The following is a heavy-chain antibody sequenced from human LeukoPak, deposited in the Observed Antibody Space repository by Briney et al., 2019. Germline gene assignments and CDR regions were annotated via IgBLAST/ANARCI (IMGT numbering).Heavy chain of an antibody. Sequence: GGSLRLSCAASGFTFSSYWMHWVRQAPGKGLVWVSRINTDGSSTNYADSVKGRFTISRDNAKNTLYLQMNSLRVGNTAVYYCARAPITAAGTFDIWGQGTMVTVSS. J-gene: IGHJ3*02. CDR1: GFTFSSYW. CDR3: ARAPITAAGTFDI. CDR2: INTDGSST. V-gene: IGHV3-74*01. D-gene: IGHD6-13*01.